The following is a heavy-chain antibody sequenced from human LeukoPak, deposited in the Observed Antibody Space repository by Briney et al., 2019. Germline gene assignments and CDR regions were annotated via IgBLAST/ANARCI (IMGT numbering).Heavy chain of an antibody. CDR2: ISSSSSYI. J-gene: IGHJ4*02. D-gene: IGHD5-18*01. V-gene: IGHV3-21*01. Sequence: GGSLRLSCAASGFTFSTYSMNWVRQAPGKGLEWVSSISSSSSYIYYADSVKGRFTISRDNARNSLYLQMNSMRAEDTAVYYCARDGDSYGLVDYWGQGTLVTVSS. CDR1: GFTFSTYS. CDR3: ARDGDSYGLVDY.